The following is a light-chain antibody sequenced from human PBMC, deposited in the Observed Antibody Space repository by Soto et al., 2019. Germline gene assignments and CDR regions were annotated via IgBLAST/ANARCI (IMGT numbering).Light chain of an antibody. V-gene: IGKV1-5*03. CDR1: QTISSW. J-gene: IGKJ1*01. CDR3: QHYNSYSAA. Sequence: DIQMTQSPSTLSGSVGDRVTITCRASQTISSWLAGYQQKPGKAPKLLIYKASTLKSGVPSRFSGSGSGTEFTLTISSLQPDDFATYYCQHYNSYSAAFGQGTKLELK. CDR2: KAS.